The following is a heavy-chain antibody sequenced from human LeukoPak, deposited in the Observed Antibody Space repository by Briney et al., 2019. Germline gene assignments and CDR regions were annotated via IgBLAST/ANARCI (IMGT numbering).Heavy chain of an antibody. V-gene: IGHV3-23*01. CDR2: ISGSDGNT. J-gene: IGHJ4*02. Sequence: GGSLRLSCAASGFTFSKYAMSWVRQAPGKGLEWVSAISGSDGNTFYADSVKGRFTISRDNSKNTLSLQMNNLRAEDTALYYCAKDSSVPYGITDWGQGTLVTVSS. D-gene: IGHD4-17*01. CDR3: AKDSSVPYGITD. CDR1: GFTFSKYA.